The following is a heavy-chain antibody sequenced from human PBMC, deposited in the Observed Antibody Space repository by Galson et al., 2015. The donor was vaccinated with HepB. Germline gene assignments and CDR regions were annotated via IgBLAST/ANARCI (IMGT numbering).Heavy chain of an antibody. CDR3: AKDVYVGVRNDGFHI. V-gene: IGHV3-9*01. J-gene: IGHJ3*02. Sequence: SLRLSCAASGFTFDEYGMHWVRQAPGKGLEWVSGISWNNGSIAYADSVKGRFTISRDNAKNSLYLQMNSLRVEDTALYYCAKDVYVGVRNDGFHIWGQGTMVTVSS. D-gene: IGHD5/OR15-5a*01. CDR2: ISWNNGSI. CDR1: GFTFDEYG.